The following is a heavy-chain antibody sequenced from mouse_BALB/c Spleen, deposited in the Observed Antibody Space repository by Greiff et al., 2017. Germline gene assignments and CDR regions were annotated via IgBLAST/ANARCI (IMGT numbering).Heavy chain of an antibody. CDR2: INSNGGST. CDR3: ARGGYGNYGY. CDR1: GFTFSSYG. V-gene: IGHV5-6-3*01. D-gene: IGHD2-1*01. Sequence: DVMLVESGGGLVQPGGSLKLSCAASGFTFSSYGMSWVRQTPDKRLELVATINSNGGSTYYPDSVKGRFTISRDNAKNTLYLQMSSLKSEDTAMYYCARGGYGNYGYWGQGTTLTVSS. J-gene: IGHJ2*01.